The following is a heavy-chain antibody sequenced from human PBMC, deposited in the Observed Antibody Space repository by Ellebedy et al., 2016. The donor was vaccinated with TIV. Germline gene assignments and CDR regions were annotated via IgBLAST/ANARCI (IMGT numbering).Heavy chain of an antibody. V-gene: IGHV1-3*01. J-gene: IGHJ6*02. D-gene: IGHD6-19*01. CDR2: INPGNGNT. CDR3: ARDRSSGWFDYYYYGMDV. Sequence: ASVKVSCKASGYTFSSYAMHWVRQAPGQRLEWMGWINPGNGNTKYSQNFHGRVTITRDTSASTAYMELSSLRSEDTAVYYCARDRSSGWFDYYYYGMDVWGQGTTVTVSS. CDR1: GYTFSSYA.